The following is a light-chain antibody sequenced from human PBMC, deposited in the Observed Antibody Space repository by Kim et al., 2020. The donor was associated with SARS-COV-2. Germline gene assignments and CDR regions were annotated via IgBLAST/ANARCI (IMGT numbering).Light chain of an antibody. V-gene: IGKV3-15*01. Sequence: EVVMTQSPATLSVSPGERATLSCRASHSVSTNLAWYQQKPGQAPRLLIYSASTRATGIPAGFSGSGSETEFTLTINNLQSEDFAVYYCQQYNNWPQTFGQGTKVDI. CDR1: HSVSTN. CDR2: SAS. J-gene: IGKJ1*01. CDR3: QQYNNWPQT.